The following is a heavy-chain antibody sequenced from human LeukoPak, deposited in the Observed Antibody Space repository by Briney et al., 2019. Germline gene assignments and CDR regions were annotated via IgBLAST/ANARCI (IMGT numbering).Heavy chain of an antibody. D-gene: IGHD5-18*01. Sequence: ASVKVSCKASGYTFTGYYMHWVRQAPGQGLEWMGWINPNSGGTNYAQKFQGWVTMTRDTSISTAYMELSRLRSEDTAVYYCATVGPNTAMRYFDYWGQGTLVTVSS. CDR3: ATVGPNTAMRYFDY. V-gene: IGHV1-2*04. J-gene: IGHJ4*02. CDR1: GYTFTGYY. CDR2: INPNSGGT.